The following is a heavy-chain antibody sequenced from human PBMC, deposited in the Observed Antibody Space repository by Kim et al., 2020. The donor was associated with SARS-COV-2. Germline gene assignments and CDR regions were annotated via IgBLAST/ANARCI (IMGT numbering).Heavy chain of an antibody. V-gene: IGHV5-51*01. CDR2: IYPGDSDT. CDR3: ARLGPEKWQPSVMDV. J-gene: IGHJ6*02. CDR1: GYNFTNHW. Sequence: GESLKISCKGSGYNFTNHWIAWVRQMPGKGLEWMGIIYPGDSDTKYSPSFKDQVTMSADKSISTAYLQWRSLEASDTAIYYCARLGPEKWQPSVMDVWGQGTTVTVSS. D-gene: IGHD1-26*01.